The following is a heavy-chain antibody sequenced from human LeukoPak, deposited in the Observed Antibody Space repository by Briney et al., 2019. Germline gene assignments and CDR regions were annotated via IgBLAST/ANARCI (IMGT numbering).Heavy chain of an antibody. Sequence: ASVKVSCKASGYTFTGYYMNWVRQAPGQGLEWMGWINPNSGATNCAPKFQGRVTMTRDTSISTAYMELSRLRSDDTAVYYCARPLTGSFDYWGQGTLVTVSS. D-gene: IGHD3-9*01. CDR3: ARPLTGSFDY. J-gene: IGHJ4*02. CDR2: INPNSGAT. CDR1: GYTFTGYY. V-gene: IGHV1-2*02.